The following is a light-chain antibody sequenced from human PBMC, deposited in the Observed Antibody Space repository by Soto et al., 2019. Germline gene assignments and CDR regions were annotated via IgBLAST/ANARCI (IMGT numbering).Light chain of an antibody. Sequence: DIQLTQSPSFLSASAGDRVTITCRASQGISSYLVWYQQKPGKAPRLLIYDASTLQSGVPSRFSGSGSGTEFTLTISSLQPEDFATYYCQHLNNYPLTFGGGTKVEIK. CDR3: QHLNNYPLT. V-gene: IGKV1-9*01. J-gene: IGKJ4*01. CDR1: QGISSY. CDR2: DAS.